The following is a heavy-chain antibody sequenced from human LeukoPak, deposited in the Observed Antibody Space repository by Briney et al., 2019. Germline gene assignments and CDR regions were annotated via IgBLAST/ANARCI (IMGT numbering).Heavy chain of an antibody. CDR2: SNSDGSST. D-gene: IGHD1-14*01. CDR3: AKRPDLGLYYYYYMDV. J-gene: IGHJ6*03. CDR1: GFTFNRHW. V-gene: IGHV3-74*01. Sequence: GGSLRLSCAASGFTFNRHWMHWVRQAPGKGLVWVSRSNSDGSSTVYADSVKGRFTISRDNAKNTLYLQMNSLRAEDTAVYYCAKRPDLGLYYYYYMDVWGKGTTVTVSS.